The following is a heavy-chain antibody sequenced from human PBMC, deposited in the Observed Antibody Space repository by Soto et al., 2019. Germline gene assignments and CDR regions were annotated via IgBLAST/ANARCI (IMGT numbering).Heavy chain of an antibody. Sequence: EASVKVSCKTPGGTFRSDTITWVRQAPGQGLEWMGRISPHNDKTDYAQKLQGRVTMTTDKSTSTAYMELRSLRSDDTAVYYCVVAAQPYYFDYWGQGTLVTVS. CDR2: ISPHNDKT. J-gene: IGHJ4*02. CDR3: VVAAQPYYFDY. CDR1: GGTFRSDT. D-gene: IGHD2-15*01. V-gene: IGHV1-18*01.